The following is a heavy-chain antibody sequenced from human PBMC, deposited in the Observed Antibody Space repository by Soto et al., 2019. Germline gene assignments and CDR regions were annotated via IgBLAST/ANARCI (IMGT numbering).Heavy chain of an antibody. D-gene: IGHD3-3*01. J-gene: IGHJ3*02. CDR3: ARARGIRIFAEADSFDI. CDR1: GFTFSDYY. V-gene: IGHV3-11*01. Sequence: QVQLVESGGGLVKPGGSLRLSCAASGFTFSDYYMSWLRQAPGKGLEWVSYISSSGSTIYYADSVKGRFTISRYQAKNSLYMQMKSLRAEDTAVSYWARARGIRIFAEADSFDICGQVTMVTVSS. CDR2: ISSSGSTI.